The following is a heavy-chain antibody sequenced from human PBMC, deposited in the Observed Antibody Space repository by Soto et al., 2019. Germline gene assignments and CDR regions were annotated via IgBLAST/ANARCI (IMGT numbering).Heavy chain of an antibody. Sequence: GAPVTVSCKASGYTFTSYDINWARQATGQGLEWMGWMNPNSGNTGYAQKFQGRVTMTRNTSISTAYMELSSLRSEDSAVDYGARTVYGEDLDYWGKGTLVTVSS. CDR3: ARTVYGEDLDY. CDR2: MNPNSGNT. CDR1: GYTFTSYD. V-gene: IGHV1-8*01. J-gene: IGHJ4*02. D-gene: IGHD4-17*01.